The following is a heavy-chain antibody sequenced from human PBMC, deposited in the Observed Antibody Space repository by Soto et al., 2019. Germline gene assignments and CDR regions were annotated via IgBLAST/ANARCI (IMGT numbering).Heavy chain of an antibody. CDR2: IGAGSGNT. J-gene: IGHJ6*02. CDR3: ARDRGVNYYYGMDV. Sequence: GASVKVSCKASGFTFTSSAVQWVRQARGQGLEWIGWIGAGSGNTNYAQKLQGRVTMTTDISTSTAYMELRSLRSGDTAVYYCARDRGVNYYYGMDVWGQGTTVTVSS. V-gene: IGHV1-58*01. CDR1: GFTFTSSA. D-gene: IGHD3-10*01.